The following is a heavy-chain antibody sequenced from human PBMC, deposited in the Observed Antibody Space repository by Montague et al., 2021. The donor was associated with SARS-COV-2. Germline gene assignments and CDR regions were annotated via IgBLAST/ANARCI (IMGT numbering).Heavy chain of an antibody. V-gene: IGHV4-61*02. D-gene: IGHD6-19*01. CDR1: GGSISSGGHY. CDR3: ARAGYSTGFGWFDP. Sequence: TLSLTCSVSGGSISSGGHYWSWIRQPAGKGPQWIGRMFPSGRTNYNPSLNSRVTISVDTSKNQSSLKLTSVTAADTAVYYCARAGYSTGFGWFDPWGQGTLVTVSS. CDR2: MFPSGRT. J-gene: IGHJ5*02.